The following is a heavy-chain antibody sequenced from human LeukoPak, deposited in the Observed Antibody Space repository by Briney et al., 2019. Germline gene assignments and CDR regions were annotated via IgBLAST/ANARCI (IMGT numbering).Heavy chain of an antibody. CDR3: ARRTVTTEIDY. CDR1: GGSISSYY. V-gene: IGHV4-59*01. CDR2: IYYSGST. J-gene: IGHJ4*02. Sequence: SETLSLTCTVSGGSISSYYWSWIRQPPGKGLEWIGYIYYSGSTNYNPSLKSRVTISVDTSKNQFSLKLSSVAAADTAVYYCARRTVTTEIDYWGQGTLVTVSS. D-gene: IGHD4-17*01.